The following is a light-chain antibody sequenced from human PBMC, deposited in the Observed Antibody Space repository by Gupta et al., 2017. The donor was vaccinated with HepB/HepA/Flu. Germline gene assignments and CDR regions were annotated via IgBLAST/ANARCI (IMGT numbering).Light chain of an antibody. CDR3: QSCDSTLRGTV. Sequence: QSVLPQPPSLSGAPGQMVAISCTGSHSNIGADYAVPWYQQFPGTAPKLLHGPSGVPDRVSVAKSGTSASLAITGVQTEDEADYCCQSCDSTLRGTVFGGGTRLTVL. J-gene: IGLJ3*02. CDR1: HSNIGADYA. V-gene: IGLV1-40*01.